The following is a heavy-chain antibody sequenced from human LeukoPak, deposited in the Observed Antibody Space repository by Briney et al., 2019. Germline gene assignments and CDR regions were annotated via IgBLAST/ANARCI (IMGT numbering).Heavy chain of an antibody. D-gene: IGHD3-10*01. CDR1: GFTFSSYS. J-gene: IGHJ4*02. Sequence: GGSLRLSCAASGFTFSSYSMNWVRQAPGKGLEWVSSISSSSSYIYYADSVKGRFTISRDNAKNSLYLQMNSLRAEDTAVYYCAKDSITMVRGVMRPNFDYWGQGTLVTVSS. CDR2: ISSSSSYI. V-gene: IGHV3-21*01. CDR3: AKDSITMVRGVMRPNFDY.